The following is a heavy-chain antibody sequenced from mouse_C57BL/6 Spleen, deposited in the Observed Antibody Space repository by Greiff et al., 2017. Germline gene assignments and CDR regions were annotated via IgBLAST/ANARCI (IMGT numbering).Heavy chain of an antibody. Sequence: QVLLLQSGAGLARPGASVKLSCTASGFTFTSYGISWVKQRTGQGLEWIGEIYSRSGNTYYMEKFKGRDTLTADKASSTAYMELRSLTSEDSAVYFCARKCSTTVVDAMDYWGQGTSVTVSS. J-gene: IGHJ4*01. CDR2: IYSRSGNT. CDR1: GFTFTSYG. CDR3: ARKCSTTVVDAMDY. D-gene: IGHD1-1*01. V-gene: IGHV1-81*01.